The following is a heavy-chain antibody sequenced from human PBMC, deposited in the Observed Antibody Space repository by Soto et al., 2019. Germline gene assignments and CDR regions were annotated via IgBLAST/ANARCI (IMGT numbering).Heavy chain of an antibody. J-gene: IGHJ4*02. Sequence: QVQLVQSGAEVKRPGSSVKVSCKASGDTFNFYSINWVRQAPGLGLEWMGRVTPIVSMSNYAQKFQGRVTMTADKYPSTTSMELSSLRSEATAIYYCASSYGSGYRAFDYWGQGALVTVSS. D-gene: IGHD3-10*01. CDR1: GDTFNFYS. CDR2: VTPIVSMS. V-gene: IGHV1-69*02. CDR3: ASSYGSGYRAFDY.